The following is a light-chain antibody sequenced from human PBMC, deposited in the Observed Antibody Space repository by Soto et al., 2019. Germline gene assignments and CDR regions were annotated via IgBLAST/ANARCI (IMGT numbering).Light chain of an antibody. CDR3: QQYNNWPPLT. J-gene: IGKJ4*01. V-gene: IGKV3-15*01. CDR1: QSVSSS. CDR2: DAS. Sequence: EIVMTQSPATLSVSPGDRATLSCRVSQSVSSSLAWYQQIPVQAPRLLIYDASTRATGIPARFGGSGSGTEFTLTISSLQSEDFAVYYCQQYNNWPPLTFGGGTKVELK.